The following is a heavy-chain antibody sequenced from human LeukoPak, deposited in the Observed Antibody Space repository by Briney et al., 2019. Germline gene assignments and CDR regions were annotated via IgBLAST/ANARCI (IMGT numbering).Heavy chain of an antibody. CDR3: ARDAVQAGTPFYFDF. CDR2: ISAGSSNT. Sequence: PGVSLRLSCSASGFIFASYGMNWLRQAPGKGLQWVSYISAGSSNTFYADSVKGRFTISRDDADNSLHLQMNSLSAEDTAVYYCARDAVQAGTPFYFDFWGQGALVTVYS. CDR1: GFIFASYG. J-gene: IGHJ4*02. V-gene: IGHV3-48*01. D-gene: IGHD2-15*01.